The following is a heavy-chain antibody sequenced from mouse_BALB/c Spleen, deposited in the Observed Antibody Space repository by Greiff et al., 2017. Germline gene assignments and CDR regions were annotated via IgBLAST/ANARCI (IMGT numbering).Heavy chain of an antibody. J-gene: IGHJ4*01. CDR1: GFSLTSYG. CDR3: ARDLRLFYYAMDY. Sequence: VHLVESGPGLVAPSQSLSITCTVSGFSLTSYGVHWVRQPPGKGLEWLGVIWAGGSTNYNSALMSRLSISKDNSKSQVFLKMNSLQTDDTAMYYCARDLRLFYYAMDYWGQGTSVTVSS. CDR2: IWAGGST. D-gene: IGHD1-2*01. V-gene: IGHV2-9*02.